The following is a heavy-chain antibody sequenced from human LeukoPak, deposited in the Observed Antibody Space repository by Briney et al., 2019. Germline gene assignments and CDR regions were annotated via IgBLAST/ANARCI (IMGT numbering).Heavy chain of an antibody. CDR2: IIPIFGTA. J-gene: IGHJ4*02. D-gene: IGHD3-22*01. CDR3: ARDYSPNYYDSSGYYY. CDR1: GGTFSSYA. Sequence: GASVKVSCKASGGTFSSYAISWVRQAPGQGLEWMGGIIPIFGTANYAQKFQGRVTITADKSTSTAYMELSSLRSEDTAVYYCARDYSPNYYDSSGYYYWGQGTLVTVSS. V-gene: IGHV1-69*06.